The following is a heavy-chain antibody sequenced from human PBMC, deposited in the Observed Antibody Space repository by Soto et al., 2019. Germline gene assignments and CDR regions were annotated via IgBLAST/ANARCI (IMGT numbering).Heavy chain of an antibody. D-gene: IGHD6-19*01. CDR1: GGSISSSNW. Sequence: QVQLQESGPGLVKPSGTLSLTCAVTGGSISSSNWWTWVRQPPGEGLEGVGEISRSGTTNYKPSLKRRVSISVDKSRNEFSLNLGSVTAADTAMYYCARDSASSGVFTWGQGTMVTVSS. J-gene: IGHJ3*01. CDR2: ISRSGTT. V-gene: IGHV4-4*02. CDR3: ARDSASSGVFT.